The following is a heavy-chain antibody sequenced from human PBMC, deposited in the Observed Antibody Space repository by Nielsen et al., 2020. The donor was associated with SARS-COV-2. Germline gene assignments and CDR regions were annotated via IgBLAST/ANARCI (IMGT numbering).Heavy chain of an antibody. D-gene: IGHD2-2*01. J-gene: IGHJ4*02. CDR2: INAGNGNT. CDR1: GYAFTSYA. CDR3: ARSRGCSATSCFFDY. V-gene: IGHV1-3*01. Sequence: ASVKVSCKASGYAFTSYAMHWVRQAPGQRLEWMGWINAGNGNTRYSQNFQGRVTITRDTSASTAYVELSGLSSEDTAVYYCARSRGCSATSCFFDYWGQGALVTVSS.